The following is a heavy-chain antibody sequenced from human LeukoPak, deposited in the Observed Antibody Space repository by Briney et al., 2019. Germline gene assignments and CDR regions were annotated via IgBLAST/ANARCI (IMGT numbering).Heavy chain of an antibody. Sequence: PGGSLRLSCAASGFTFSSYAMSWVRQAPGKGLEWVSAISGSGGSTYYADSVKGRFTISRDNSKNTLYLQMNSLRAEDTAVYYCAKPASVSYGYYYGMDVWGQGTTVTVSS. V-gene: IGHV3-23*01. CDR3: AKPASVSYGYYYGMDV. CDR2: ISGSGGST. CDR1: GFTFSSYA. D-gene: IGHD5-18*01. J-gene: IGHJ6*02.